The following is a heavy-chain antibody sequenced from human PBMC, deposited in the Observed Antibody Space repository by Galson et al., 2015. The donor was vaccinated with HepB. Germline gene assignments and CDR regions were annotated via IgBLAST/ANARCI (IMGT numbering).Heavy chain of an antibody. D-gene: IGHD5-12*01. V-gene: IGHV1-18*04. J-gene: IGHJ6*02. CDR3: ARNGYSGYDSDYYYYYGMDV. CDR2: ISAYNGYT. Sequence: SVKVSCKASGYTFTSYGISWVRQAPGQGLEWMGCISAYNGYTKYAQKLQGRVTMTTDTSTRTAYMELMSLRSDDTAVYYCARNGYSGYDSDYYYYYGMDVWGQGTTVTVSS. CDR1: GYTFTSYG.